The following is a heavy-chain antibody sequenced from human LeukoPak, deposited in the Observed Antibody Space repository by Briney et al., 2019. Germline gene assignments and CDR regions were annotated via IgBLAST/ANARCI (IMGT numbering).Heavy chain of an antibody. J-gene: IGHJ4*02. V-gene: IGHV3-48*03. CDR2: IIGSGSTI. CDR3: ARGGGAADY. CDR1: GFTFSSYE. Sequence: GGSLRLSCAASGFTFSSYEMNWVRQAPGKGLEWISYIIGSGSTISYADSVKGRFTISRDNAKNSLYLQMNSLRAEDTAVYYCARGGGAADYWGQGTLVTVSS. D-gene: IGHD3-16*01.